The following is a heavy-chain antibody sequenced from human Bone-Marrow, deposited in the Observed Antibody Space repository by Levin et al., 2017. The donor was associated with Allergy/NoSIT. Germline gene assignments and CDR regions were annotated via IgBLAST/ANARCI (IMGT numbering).Heavy chain of an antibody. CDR1: IFSFSSYW. V-gene: IGHV3-7*01. CDR3: ARIYDSTGDYSGVGVFDM. CDR2: IDLDGTQE. J-gene: IGHJ3*02. D-gene: IGHD3-22*01. Sequence: PGGSLRLSCKGSIFSFSSYWMTWVRQAPGRGLEWVANIDLDGTQENYVDSVKGRFSISRDNAKNSLYLQMNSLRAEDTAVYYCARIYDSTGDYSGVGVFDMWGQGTMVTVAS.